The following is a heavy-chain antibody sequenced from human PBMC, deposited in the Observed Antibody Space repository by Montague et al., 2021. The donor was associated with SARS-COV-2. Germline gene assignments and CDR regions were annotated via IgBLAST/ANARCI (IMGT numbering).Heavy chain of an antibody. J-gene: IGHJ6*03. V-gene: IGHV4-34*01. CDR2: IHHSGST. D-gene: IGHD3-10*01. Sequence: SETLSLTCAVHGGSFSTYSWNWIRQPLGKGLEWIGEIHHSGSTNYNPSLKSRVTISVDTSKNQFSLKLTSMAAADTAVYYCARLGDGVLPSPILGVGPYYSYGFRDLWGKGTTVTVSS. CDR1: GGSFSTYS. CDR3: ARLGDGVLPSPILGVGPYYSYGFRDL.